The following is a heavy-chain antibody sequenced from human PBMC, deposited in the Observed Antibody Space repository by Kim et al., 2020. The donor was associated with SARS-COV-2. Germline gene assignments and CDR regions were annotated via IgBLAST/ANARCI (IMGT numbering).Heavy chain of an antibody. CDR2: ISSSGSTI. Sequence: GGSLRLSCAASGFTFSRYEMNWVRQAPGKGLEWVSYISSSGSTIYYADSVKGRFTISRDNAKNSLYLQMNSLRAEDTAVYYCARVAMELRFYYYYYMDVWGKGTTVTVSS. V-gene: IGHV3-48*03. J-gene: IGHJ6*03. D-gene: IGHD1-7*01. CDR1: GFTFSRYE. CDR3: ARVAMELRFYYYYYMDV.